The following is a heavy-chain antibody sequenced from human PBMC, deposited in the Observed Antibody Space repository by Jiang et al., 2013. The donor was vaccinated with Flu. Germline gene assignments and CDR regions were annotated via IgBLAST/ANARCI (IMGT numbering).Heavy chain of an antibody. J-gene: IGHJ4*02. Sequence: GAEVKKPGESLKISCEGSGFLFSNYWIAWVRQMPGKGLEWMGIISPRSFDTRYSPSFEGRVTISADRTLSAAYLQWTSLEASDAGTYFCVRRPDVTGASYDYWGQGTLVSVSS. D-gene: IGHD2-21*02. V-gene: IGHV5-51*01. CDR1: GFLFSNYW. CDR2: ISPRSFDT. CDR3: VRRPDVTGASYDY.